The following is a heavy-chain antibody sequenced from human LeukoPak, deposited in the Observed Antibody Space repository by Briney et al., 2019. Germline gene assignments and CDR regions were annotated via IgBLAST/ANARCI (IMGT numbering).Heavy chain of an antibody. D-gene: IGHD5-12*01. J-gene: IGHJ4*02. V-gene: IGHV3-30*02. CDR2: IRYDGSNK. Sequence: PGGSLRLACAASGFKFSSYGMHWVRQAPGKGLEWVAFIRYDGSNKYYADSVKGRFTISRDNSKNTLYLQMNSLRAEDTAVYYCAKFTANSGYDFLVGFFDYWGQGTLVTVSS. CDR3: AKFTANSGYDFLVGFFDY. CDR1: GFKFSSYG.